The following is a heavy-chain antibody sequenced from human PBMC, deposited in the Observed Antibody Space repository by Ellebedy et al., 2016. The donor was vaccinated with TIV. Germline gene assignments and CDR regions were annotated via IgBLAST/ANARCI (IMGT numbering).Heavy chain of an antibody. CDR1: GGSISISNW. V-gene: IGHV4-4*02. D-gene: IGHD1-26*01. J-gene: IGHJ4*02. Sequence: MPSETLSLTCAVSGGSISISNWWCWVRQPPGKGLEWIGSIYHTGTTNYNPSLKSRVTISVDKSKNQFSLKLSSVTAPDTAVYYCTTAATTYYFDYWGQGTLVTVSS. CDR2: IYHTGTT. CDR3: TTAATTYYFDY.